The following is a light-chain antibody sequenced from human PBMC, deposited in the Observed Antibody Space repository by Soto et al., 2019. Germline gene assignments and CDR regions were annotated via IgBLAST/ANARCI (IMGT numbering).Light chain of an antibody. CDR1: QDFSNY. V-gene: IGKV1-33*01. CDR3: QQYDNLPLT. CDR2: DAS. Sequence: DIHLTQSPSSLSASVRDRVTITCQASQDFSNYLNWYQQKPGNAPKLLIYDASNLETGVSSRFSGSVSGTDFTFTISSLQPEDVGTYYCQQYDNLPLTVGGGTKVAIK. J-gene: IGKJ4*01.